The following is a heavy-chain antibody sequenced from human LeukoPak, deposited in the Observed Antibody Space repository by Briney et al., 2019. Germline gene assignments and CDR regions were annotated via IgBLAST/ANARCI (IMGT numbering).Heavy chain of an antibody. J-gene: IGHJ4*02. V-gene: IGHV3-48*01. CDR1: GFTFSTYS. Sequence: PGGSLRLSCAASGFTFSTYSMNWVRQAPGKGLEWVSYISSSPSTIYYADSVKGRFTISRGNAKNSLFLQMNSLRAEDTAVYYCARARGYYLDYWGQGTLVTVSS. D-gene: IGHD5-12*01. CDR3: ARARGYYLDY. CDR2: ISSSPSTI.